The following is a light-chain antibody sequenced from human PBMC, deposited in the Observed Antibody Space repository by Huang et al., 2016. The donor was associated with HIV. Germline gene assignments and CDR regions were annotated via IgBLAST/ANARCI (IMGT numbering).Light chain of an antibody. CDR3: QQYNNWPPA. CDR1: RRLSST. Sequence: EIVMTQSPATLSVSPGERATLSCRASRRLSSTLAWYQQKLGQAPRLLIYGVSTRATGIPASFSGSGSGTEFTLTISSLQSEDFAVYYCQQYNNWPPAFGQGTKVEIK. CDR2: GVS. V-gene: IGKV3-15*01. J-gene: IGKJ1*01.